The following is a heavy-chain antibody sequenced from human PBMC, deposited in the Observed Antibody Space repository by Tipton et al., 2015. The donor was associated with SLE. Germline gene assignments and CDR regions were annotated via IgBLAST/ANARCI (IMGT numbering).Heavy chain of an antibody. CDR3: AKDEVFNYSSGWALEY. D-gene: IGHD6-19*01. CDR2: ISGSGGST. CDR1: GFTFSSYA. V-gene: IGHV3-23*01. Sequence: SLRLSCAASGFTFSSYAMSWVRQAPGKGLEWVSAISGSGGSTYYADSVKGRFTISRDNSKNTLYLQMNSLRAEDTAVYYCAKDEVFNYSSGWALEYWGQGTLVTVSS. J-gene: IGHJ4*02.